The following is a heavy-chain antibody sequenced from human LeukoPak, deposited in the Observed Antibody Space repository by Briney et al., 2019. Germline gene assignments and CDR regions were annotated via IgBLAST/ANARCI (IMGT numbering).Heavy chain of an antibody. CDR1: GFIVSGNY. V-gene: IGHV3-53*01. CDR2: MYGGGPT. Sequence: GGSLRLSCAASGFIVSGNYMSWVRQAPGNGLEWVSVMYGGGPTYYADSVKGRFTISPDNSKDTLYLQMNSLRAEDTALYYCARVSSDWYPAFDIWGQGTMVIVSS. CDR3: ARVSSDWYPAFDI. J-gene: IGHJ3*02. D-gene: IGHD6-19*01.